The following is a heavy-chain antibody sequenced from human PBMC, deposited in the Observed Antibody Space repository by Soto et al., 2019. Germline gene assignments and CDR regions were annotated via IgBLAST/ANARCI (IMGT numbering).Heavy chain of an antibody. V-gene: IGHV3-30-3*01. D-gene: IGHD6-19*01. CDR1: GFTFSSYA. Sequence: PGGSLRLSCAASGFTFSSYAMHWVRQAPGKGLEWVAVISYDGSNKYYADSVKGRFTISRDNSKNTLSLEMTSLRAEDTAVYYCAKGGRQWLVTSDFNYWGQGSLVTVSS. CDR3: AKGGRQWLVTSDFNY. J-gene: IGHJ4*02. CDR2: ISYDGSNK.